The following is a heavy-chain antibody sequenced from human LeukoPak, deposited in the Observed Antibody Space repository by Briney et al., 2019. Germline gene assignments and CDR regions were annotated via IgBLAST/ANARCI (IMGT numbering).Heavy chain of an antibody. J-gene: IGHJ3*02. D-gene: IGHD3-22*01. CDR1: GGSISSGGYS. CDR2: IYYSGST. V-gene: IGHV4-30-4*07. CDR3: ARTVFGSGYSSPAFDI. Sequence: SETLSLTCAVSGGSISSGGYSWSWIRQPPGKGLEWIGYIYYSGSTYYNPSLKSRVTISVDTSKNQFSLKLSSVTAADTAVYYCARTVFGSGYSSPAFDIWGQGTMVTVSS.